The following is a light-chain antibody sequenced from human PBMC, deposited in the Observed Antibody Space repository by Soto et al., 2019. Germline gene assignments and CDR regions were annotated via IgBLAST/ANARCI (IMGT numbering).Light chain of an antibody. CDR1: QSVRSN. CDR3: QQYNDWPLT. V-gene: IGKV3-15*01. CDR2: GAF. Sequence: EIVMTQSPVTLSVSPGERATLSFSASQSVRSNLAWYQHKPGQAPSLLIYGAFTRATGIPARFSGTGSGTEFTLTISSLQSEDFALYYCQQYNDWPLTFGQGTKVDIK. J-gene: IGKJ1*01.